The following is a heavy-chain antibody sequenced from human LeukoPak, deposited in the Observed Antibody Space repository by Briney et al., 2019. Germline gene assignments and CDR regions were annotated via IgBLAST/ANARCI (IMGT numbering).Heavy chain of an antibody. CDR3: ARGVETGDYFDY. D-gene: IGHD5-24*01. Sequence: SETLSLTCTVSGGSISSSSYYWGWIRQPPGKGLEWIGSNYYSGSTYYNPSLKSRVTISVDTSKNQFSLKLSSVTAADTAVYYCARGVETGDYFDYWGQGTLVTVSS. CDR1: GGSISSSSYY. CDR2: NYYSGST. V-gene: IGHV4-39*01. J-gene: IGHJ4*02.